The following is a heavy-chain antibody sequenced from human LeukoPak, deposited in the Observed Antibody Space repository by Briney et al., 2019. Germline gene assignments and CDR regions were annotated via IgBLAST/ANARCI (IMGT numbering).Heavy chain of an antibody. D-gene: IGHD2-2*01. J-gene: IGHJ4*02. CDR2: ISGSGGSA. Sequence: GGSLRLSGAASGFTFSSYAMSWVPQAPGKGLEGVSAISGSGGSAYYADSVKGRFTISRDNSKNTLYLQMNSLRAEDTAVYYCAKDRGSTSCYFDYWGQGTLVTVSS. V-gene: IGHV3-23*01. CDR3: AKDRGSTSCYFDY. CDR1: GFTFSSYA.